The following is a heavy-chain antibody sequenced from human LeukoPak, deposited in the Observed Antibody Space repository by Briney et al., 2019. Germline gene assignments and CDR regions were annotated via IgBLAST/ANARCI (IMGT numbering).Heavy chain of an antibody. Sequence: PSETLSLTCAVYGGSFSGYYWSWIRQPPGKGLEWIGEIKHSGSTNYNPSLKSRVTISVDTSKNQFSLKLSSVTAADTAVYYCARRRMDYYGSTYDYWGQGTLVTVSS. V-gene: IGHV4-34*01. CDR1: GGSFSGYY. J-gene: IGHJ4*02. CDR3: ARRRMDYYGSTYDY. CDR2: IKHSGST. D-gene: IGHD3-10*01.